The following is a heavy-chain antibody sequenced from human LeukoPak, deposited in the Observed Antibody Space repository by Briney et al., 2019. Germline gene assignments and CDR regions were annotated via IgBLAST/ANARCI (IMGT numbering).Heavy chain of an antibody. CDR3: ARGNTLDV. D-gene: IGHD2/OR15-2a*01. CDR1: GFHYTTYW. Sequence: GGSLRLSCAASGFHYTTYWMIWVRQAPGKGLEWVASIHQYGSETSYVDSVRGRFTISGDNGKDSVYLQMNSLRAEDTAIYYCARGNTLDVWGRGTTVTVSS. CDR2: IHQYGSET. J-gene: IGHJ6*02. V-gene: IGHV3-7*01.